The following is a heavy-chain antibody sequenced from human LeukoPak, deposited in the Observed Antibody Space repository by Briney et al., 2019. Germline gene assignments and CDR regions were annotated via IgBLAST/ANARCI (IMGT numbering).Heavy chain of an antibody. Sequence: GGSLRLSCAASGFTFSSYGMHWVRQAPGKGLEWVAVISYDGSNKYYADSVKGRFTISRDNSKNTLYLQMNSLRAEDTAVYYCAKDQLGWELQLDYWGQGTLVTVSP. CDR1: GFTFSSYG. D-gene: IGHD1-26*01. V-gene: IGHV3-30*18. CDR3: AKDQLGWELQLDY. CDR2: ISYDGSNK. J-gene: IGHJ4*02.